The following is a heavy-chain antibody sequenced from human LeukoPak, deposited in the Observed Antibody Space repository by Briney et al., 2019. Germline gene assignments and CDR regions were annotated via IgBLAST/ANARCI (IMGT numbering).Heavy chain of an antibody. J-gene: IGHJ6*02. CDR3: ARASGSYYPYYYYYGMDV. CDR2: IYTSGST. D-gene: IGHD1-26*01. V-gene: IGHV4-61*02. Sequence: PSQTLSLTCTVSAGSISSGSYYWSWIRQPAGKGLEWIGRIYTSGSTNYNPSLKSRVTISVDTSKNQFSLKLSSVTAADTAVYYCARASGSYYPYYYYYGMDVWGQGTTVTVSS. CDR1: AGSISSGSYY.